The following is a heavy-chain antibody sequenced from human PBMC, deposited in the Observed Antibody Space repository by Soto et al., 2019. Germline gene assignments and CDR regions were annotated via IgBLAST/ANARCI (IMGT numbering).Heavy chain of an antibody. V-gene: IGHV1-69*12. Sequence: QVQLVQSGAEVKKPGSSVKVSCEASGATLNSFINYGITWVRQAPGQGLEWMGGIIHVFGSAHYAQKFQGRVTISADESTRTAYMELSSLKSEDTALYYCARGAAKKIVVVMYDAYEIWGQGTMVTVSS. J-gene: IGHJ3*02. CDR3: ARGAAKKIVVVMYDAYEI. CDR1: GATLNSFINYG. CDR2: IIHVFGSA. D-gene: IGHD3-22*01.